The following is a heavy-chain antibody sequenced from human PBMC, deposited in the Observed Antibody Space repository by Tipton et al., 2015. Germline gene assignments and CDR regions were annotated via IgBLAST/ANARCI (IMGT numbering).Heavy chain of an antibody. CDR1: GFTFSSFW. V-gene: IGHV3-7*01. D-gene: IGHD6-19*01. CDR2: IKQDESEK. CDR3: ATERGAGTRLDP. Sequence: SLRLSCAASGFTFSSFWMSWVRQAPGKGLEWVANIKQDESEKYYVDSVRGRFTISRDNSQNTLYLQMDSLRLDDTAIYYCATERGAGTRLDPWGQGTLVTVPS. J-gene: IGHJ5*02.